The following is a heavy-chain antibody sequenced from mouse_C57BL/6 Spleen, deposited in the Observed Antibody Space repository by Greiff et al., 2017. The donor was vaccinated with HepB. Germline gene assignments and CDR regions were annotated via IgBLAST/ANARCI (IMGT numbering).Heavy chain of an antibody. V-gene: IGHV5-4*01. Sequence: EVKLVESGGGLVKPGGSLKLSCAASGFTFSSYAMSWVRQTPEKRLEWVATISDGGSYTYYPDNVKGRFTISRDNAKNNLYLQMSHLKSEDTAMYYCARDSSGYVLYAMDYWGQGTSVTVSS. CDR3: ARDSSGYVLYAMDY. CDR2: ISDGGSYT. CDR1: GFTFSSYA. D-gene: IGHD3-2*02. J-gene: IGHJ4*01.